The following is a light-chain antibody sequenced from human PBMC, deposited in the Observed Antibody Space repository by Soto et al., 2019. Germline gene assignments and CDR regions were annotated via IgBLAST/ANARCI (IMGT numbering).Light chain of an antibody. V-gene: IGKV1-39*01. J-gene: IGKJ1*01. Sequence: DIQMTQSPSSLSASVGDRVTITCRASQSISKYLSWFQQKPGKAPKLLIYVTSSLQSGVPSRFSGSGSGTDFTLTISSLQPEDFATYYCQQSDSTPPWTFGQGTKVEIK. CDR3: QQSDSTPPWT. CDR1: QSISKY. CDR2: VTS.